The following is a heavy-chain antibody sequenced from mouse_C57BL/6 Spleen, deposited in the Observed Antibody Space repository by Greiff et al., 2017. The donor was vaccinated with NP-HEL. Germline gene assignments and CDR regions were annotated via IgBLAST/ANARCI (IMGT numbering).Heavy chain of an antibody. D-gene: IGHD4-1*01. Sequence: DVQLVESGGGLVKPGGSLKLSCAASGFTFSSYAMSWVRQTPEKRLEWVATISDGGSYTYYPDNVKGRFTISRDNAKNNLYLQMSHLKSEDTAMYYCARVELTGYAMDYWGQGTSVTVSS. V-gene: IGHV5-4*01. CDR2: ISDGGSYT. J-gene: IGHJ4*01. CDR3: ARVELTGYAMDY. CDR1: GFTFSSYA.